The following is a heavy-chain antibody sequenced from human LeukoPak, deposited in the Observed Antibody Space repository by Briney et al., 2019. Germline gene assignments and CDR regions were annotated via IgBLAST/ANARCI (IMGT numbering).Heavy chain of an antibody. CDR1: GFPFIEYS. CDR3: ARDHNYAFDN. J-gene: IGHJ4*02. V-gene: IGHV3-48*01. D-gene: IGHD1-1*01. CDR2: IGIDSGNT. Sequence: PGGSLRLSCTASGFPFIEYSMNWVRRVPGKGLEWISYIGIDSGNTKYADSVRGRFTISADKAKNPLYLQMNSLRVEDTAVYYCARDHNYAFDNWGQGTLVSVAS.